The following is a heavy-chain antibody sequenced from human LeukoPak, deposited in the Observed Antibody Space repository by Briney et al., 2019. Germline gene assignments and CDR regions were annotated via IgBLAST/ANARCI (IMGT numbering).Heavy chain of an antibody. Sequence: GASVKVSCKASGGTFSSYAISWVRQAPGQGLEWMGRIIPILGIANYAQKFQGRVTITADKSTSTAYMELSSLRSEDTAVYYCARDFLNWNDATQGYWGQGTLVTVSS. J-gene: IGHJ4*02. CDR3: ARDFLNWNDATQGY. CDR2: IIPILGIA. V-gene: IGHV1-69*04. D-gene: IGHD1-1*01. CDR1: GGTFSSYA.